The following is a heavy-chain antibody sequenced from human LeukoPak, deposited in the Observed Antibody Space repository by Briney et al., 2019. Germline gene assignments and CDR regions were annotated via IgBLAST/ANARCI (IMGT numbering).Heavy chain of an antibody. CDR2: ISSSSSYI. CDR3: AIPPTPVVPAADDAFDI. V-gene: IGHV3-21*01. CDR1: GFTFSSYS. D-gene: IGHD2-2*01. J-gene: IGHJ3*02. Sequence: GGSLRLSCAASGFTFSSYSMNWVRQASGKGLEWVSSISSSSSYIYYADSVKGRFTISRDNAKNSLYLQMNSLRAEDTAVYYCAIPPTPVVPAADDAFDIWGQGTMVTVSS.